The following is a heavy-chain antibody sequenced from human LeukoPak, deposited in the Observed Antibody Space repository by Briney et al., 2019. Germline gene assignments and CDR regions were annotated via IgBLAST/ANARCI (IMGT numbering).Heavy chain of an antibody. D-gene: IGHD5-24*01. CDR3: AKMSTAEICFDY. Sequence: PSETLSLTCTVSGGSISSGGYSWSWIRQPPGKGLEWIGYISYSGSTYYNPSLKSRVTMSLDTSKNQFSLKLSSVTAADTAVYYCAKMSTAEICFDYWGQGTLVTVSS. J-gene: IGHJ4*02. CDR2: ISYSGST. CDR1: GGSISSGGYS. V-gene: IGHV4-30-4*07.